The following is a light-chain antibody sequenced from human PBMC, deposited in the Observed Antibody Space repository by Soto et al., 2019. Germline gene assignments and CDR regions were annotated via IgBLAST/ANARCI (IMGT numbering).Light chain of an antibody. CDR2: GAS. J-gene: IGKJ2*01. V-gene: IGKV3-15*01. CDR3: QQYNNWPPIT. Sequence: EIVMTQSPATLSVSPGERATISCRASQSVSSNLAWYQQKPGQAPRLLIYGASTRATGIPARFSGSGSGTELTLIISSRQSEDFAVYYCQQYNNWPPITFGQGTKLEIK. CDR1: QSVSSN.